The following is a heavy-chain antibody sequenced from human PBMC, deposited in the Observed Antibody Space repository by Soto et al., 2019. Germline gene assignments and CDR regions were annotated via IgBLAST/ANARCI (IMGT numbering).Heavy chain of an antibody. Sequence: GESLKISCKGSGYIFTNTWIGWVRQIPGKGLEWMGIIYPDDSDTRYSPSFQGQVTISADKSISTAYLQWRSLKASDTAMYYCARGYCSLADDVSEIWGQGKMVTISS. D-gene: IGHD2-15*01. V-gene: IGHV5-51*01. CDR3: ARGYCSLADDVSEI. CDR1: GYIFTNTW. J-gene: IGHJ3*02. CDR2: IYPDDSDT.